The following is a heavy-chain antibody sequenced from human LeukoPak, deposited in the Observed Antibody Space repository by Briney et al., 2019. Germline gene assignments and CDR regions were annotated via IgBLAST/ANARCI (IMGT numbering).Heavy chain of an antibody. V-gene: IGHV4-31*03. J-gene: IGHJ5*02. D-gene: IGHD6-19*01. CDR3: AAHWSIAVAGDWFDP. CDR1: GGSISSGGYY. Sequence: SETLSLTCTVSGGSISSGGYYWSWIRQHPGKGLEWIGYIYYSGSTYYNPSLKSRVTISVDTSKDQFSLKLSSVTAADTAVYYCAAHWSIAVAGDWFDPWGQGTLVTVSS. CDR2: IYYSGST.